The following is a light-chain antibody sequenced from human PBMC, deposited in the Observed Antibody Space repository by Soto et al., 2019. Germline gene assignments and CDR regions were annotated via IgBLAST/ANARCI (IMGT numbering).Light chain of an antibody. V-gene: IGKV1-39*01. CDR3: QQTYSTPWT. J-gene: IGKJ1*01. Sequence: DIQMTQSPSSLSASVGDRVTITCRASQSINRHLNWYQQKPGKAPNLLIYAASSLQSGVPPRFSGSGFGTDFTLTSRSLQAEDFATYYCQQTYSTPWTFGQGTKVEIK. CDR1: QSINRH. CDR2: AAS.